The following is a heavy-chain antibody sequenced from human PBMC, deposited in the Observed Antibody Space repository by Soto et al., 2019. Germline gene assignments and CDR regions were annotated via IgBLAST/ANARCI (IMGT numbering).Heavy chain of an antibody. J-gene: IGHJ6*02. CDR1: GYTFTSYG. V-gene: IGHV1-18*04. D-gene: IGHD2-15*01. CDR3: ARVVEIAARPLDV. Sequence: RAAVKVSCKASGYTFTSYGISWVRQAPGQGLEWMGWISAYNGNTNYAQKPQGRGTMTTDTSTSTAYMELRSLRSDDTAVYYCARVVEIAARPLDVWGQGTTVTVSS. CDR2: ISAYNGNT.